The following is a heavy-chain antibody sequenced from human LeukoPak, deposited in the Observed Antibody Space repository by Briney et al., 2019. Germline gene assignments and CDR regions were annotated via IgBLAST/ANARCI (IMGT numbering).Heavy chain of an antibody. D-gene: IGHD5-18*01. CDR3: TREQGLTRIQLWFLKVDY. CDR2: IRSKAYGGTT. J-gene: IGHJ4*02. CDR1: GFTFGDYA. V-gene: IGHV3-49*03. Sequence: GGSLRLSCTASGFTFGDYAMSWFRQAPGKGLEWVGFIRSKAYGGTTEYAASVKGRFTISRDDSKSIAYLQMNSLKTEDTAVYYCTREQGLTRIQLWFLKVDYWGQGTLVTVSS.